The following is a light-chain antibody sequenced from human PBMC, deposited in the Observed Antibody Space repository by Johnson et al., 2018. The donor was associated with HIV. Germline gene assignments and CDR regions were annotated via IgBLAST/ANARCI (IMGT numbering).Light chain of an antibody. Sequence: QPVLTQPPSVSAAPGQRVTISCSGSSFNIGINFVSWYQQVPGTAPKLLICESNKRPSGIPNRFSGSKSGTSATLGITGLQPGDEADYYCGTWDSRLSVYVFGTGTKVTVL. CDR2: ESN. CDR1: SFNIGINF. J-gene: IGLJ1*01. V-gene: IGLV1-51*02. CDR3: GTWDSRLSVYV.